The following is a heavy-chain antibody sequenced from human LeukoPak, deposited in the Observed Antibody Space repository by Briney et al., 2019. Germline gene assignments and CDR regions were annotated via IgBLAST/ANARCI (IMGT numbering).Heavy chain of an antibody. CDR2: ISSSSSYI. CDR3: ASSGGGSLAGDYFDY. V-gene: IGHV3-21*01. D-gene: IGHD1-26*01. Sequence: PGGSLRLSCAASGFTFSSYSMNWVRQAQGKGLEWVSSISSSSSYIYYADSVKGRFTISRDNAKNSLYLQMNSLRAEDTAVYYCASSGGGSLAGDYFDYWGQGTLVTVSS. CDR1: GFTFSSYS. J-gene: IGHJ4*02.